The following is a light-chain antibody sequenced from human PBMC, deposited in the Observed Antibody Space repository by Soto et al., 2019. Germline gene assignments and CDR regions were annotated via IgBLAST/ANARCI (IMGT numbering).Light chain of an antibody. Sequence: EIVLTQSPATLSLSPGERATLSCRASQSVSSDLAWYQQKPGEAPRLLIYDASNRATGIPARFSGSGSGTDFTLTISSLAPEDFAVYYCQQRSNWPPLTFGGGTKGEMK. CDR1: QSVSSD. J-gene: IGKJ4*01. CDR2: DAS. V-gene: IGKV3-11*01. CDR3: QQRSNWPPLT.